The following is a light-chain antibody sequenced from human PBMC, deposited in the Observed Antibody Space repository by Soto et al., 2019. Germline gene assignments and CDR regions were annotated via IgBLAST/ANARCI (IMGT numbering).Light chain of an antibody. CDR3: SSYAGSNNFV. CDR2: EVT. Sequence: QSALTQPPSASGSPGQSVTISCTGTSSVVGGYNYVSWYQQLPGKAPKLMIYEVTKRPSGVPDRFSGSKSGNTASLTVSGLQAEDEADYYCSSYAGSNNFVFGTGTKVTVL. J-gene: IGLJ1*01. V-gene: IGLV2-8*01. CDR1: SSVVGGYNY.